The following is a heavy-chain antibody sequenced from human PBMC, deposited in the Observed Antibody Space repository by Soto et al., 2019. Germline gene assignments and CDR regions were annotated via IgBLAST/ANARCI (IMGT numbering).Heavy chain of an antibody. V-gene: IGHV1-18*01. J-gene: IGHJ4*02. CDR1: GYIFTSYG. Sequence: QVQLVQSGAEVKKPGASVMVSCQASGYIFTSYGISWVRQAPGQGLEWMGWITAYNGNTNYAQKLQGRVTMTTDTSTRTAYMELRGLTSDDTAVYYCARGGVGSTTTYFDSWGQGTLVTVSS. D-gene: IGHD1-26*01. CDR2: ITAYNGNT. CDR3: ARGGVGSTTTYFDS.